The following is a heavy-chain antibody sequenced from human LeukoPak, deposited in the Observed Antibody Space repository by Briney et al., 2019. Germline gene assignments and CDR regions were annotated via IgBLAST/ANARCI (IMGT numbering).Heavy chain of an antibody. Sequence: SETLTLTCTVSGDSITSSSHYWGWIRQPPGKVLEWIGTIYYSGSSYFNPSLKSRVIISVDTSKNQFSLKLSSVTAADTAVYYCARHLRVRTSITTRPVAGYFDYWGQGTLVTVSS. CDR2: IYYSGSS. J-gene: IGHJ4*02. CDR1: GDSITSSSHY. D-gene: IGHD6-19*01. V-gene: IGHV4-39*01. CDR3: ARHLRVRTSITTRPVAGYFDY.